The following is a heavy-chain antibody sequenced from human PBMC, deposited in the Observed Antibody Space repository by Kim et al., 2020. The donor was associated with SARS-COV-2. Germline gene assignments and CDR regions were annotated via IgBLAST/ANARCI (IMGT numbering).Heavy chain of an antibody. J-gene: IGHJ3*02. D-gene: IGHD3-3*01. V-gene: IGHV4-39*01. Sequence: SETLSLTCTVSGGSISSSSYYWGWIRQPPGKGLEWIGSNYYSGSTYYNPSLKSRVTISVDTSKNQFSLKLSSVTAADTAVYYCARSLGAGPSTIFGVVIIPDAFDIWGQGTMVTVSS. CDR2: NYYSGST. CDR3: ARSLGAGPSTIFGVVIIPDAFDI. CDR1: GGSISSSSYY.